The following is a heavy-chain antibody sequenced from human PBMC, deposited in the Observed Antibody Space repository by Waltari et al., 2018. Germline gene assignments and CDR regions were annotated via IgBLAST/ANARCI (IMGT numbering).Heavy chain of an antibody. CDR3: AKELQEQLEIADDAFDV. D-gene: IGHD6-13*01. J-gene: IGHJ3*01. CDR2: VSFAGSDA. CDR1: GPSDDLIGNQG. V-gene: IGHV3-30*18. Sequence: QVNLAQSGGGVVQPGAWIRLSCVGSGPSDDLIGNQGMHWVRQAPGKRLVWLAVVSFAGSDALYADSVRGRFVISRDNSKNTLYLHMNSLGPEDPAVYFCAKELQEQLEIADDAFDVWGQGALVTVSS.